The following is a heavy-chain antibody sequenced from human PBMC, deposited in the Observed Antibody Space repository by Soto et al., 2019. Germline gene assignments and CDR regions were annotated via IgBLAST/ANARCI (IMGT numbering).Heavy chain of an antibody. CDR3: ARDQPGYSYGYGLGY. CDR1: GFTFSSYS. J-gene: IGHJ4*02. D-gene: IGHD5-18*01. CDR2: ISSSSSYI. V-gene: IGHV3-21*01. Sequence: EVQLVESGGGLVKPGGSLRLSCAASGFTFSSYSMNWVRQAPGKGLEWVSSISSSSSYIYYADSVKGRFTISRYNAKNSLCLQMNSLRAEDTAVYYCARDQPGYSYGYGLGYWGQGTLVTVSS.